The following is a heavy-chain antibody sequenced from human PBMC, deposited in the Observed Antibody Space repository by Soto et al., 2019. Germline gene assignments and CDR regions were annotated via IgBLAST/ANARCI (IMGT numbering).Heavy chain of an antibody. CDR3: ASSRKDYYYYGMDV. CDR2: ISPIFGTP. J-gene: IGHJ6*02. V-gene: IGHV1-69*12. Sequence: QVQLVQSGAGVKKPGSSVKVSCTASGVTFSSYAISWVRQAPGQGLEWMGGISPIFGTPNYAQKFQGRVTITADESTSTAYMELSSLRSEDTAVYYWASSRKDYYYYGMDVWGQGTTVTVSS. CDR1: GVTFSSYA. D-gene: IGHD6-13*01.